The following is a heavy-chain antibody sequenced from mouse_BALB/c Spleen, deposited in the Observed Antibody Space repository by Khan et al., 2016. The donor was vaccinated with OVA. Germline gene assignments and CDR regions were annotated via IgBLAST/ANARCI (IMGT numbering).Heavy chain of an antibody. Sequence: QVQLQQPGAELMKPGASVKISCKATGYTFSSYWIEWVKQRPGHGLEWIGEILPGSGSTNYNEKFKGKATFTADTSSNTAYMQLSSLTSEDSAVYYCARIYYDSYYYAMDYWGQGTSVTVSS. J-gene: IGHJ4*01. CDR2: ILPGSGST. V-gene: IGHV1-9*01. CDR3: ARIYYDSYYYAMDY. D-gene: IGHD2-4*01. CDR1: GYTFSSYW.